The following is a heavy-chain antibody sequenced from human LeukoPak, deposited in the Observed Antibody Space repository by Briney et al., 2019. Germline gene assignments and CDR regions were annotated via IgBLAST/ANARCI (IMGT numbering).Heavy chain of an antibody. J-gene: IGHJ4*02. V-gene: IGHV1-2*02. D-gene: IGHD3-10*01. CDR1: GYTFTGYH. Sequence: ASVKVSCKASGYTFTGYHMHWVRQAPGQGLEWMGWINPNSGGTNYAQKFQGRVTMTRDTSISTAYMELSRLRSDDTAVYYCARGTTMVRGVIMDAFDYWGQGTLVTVSS. CDR2: INPNSGGT. CDR3: ARGTTMVRGVIMDAFDY.